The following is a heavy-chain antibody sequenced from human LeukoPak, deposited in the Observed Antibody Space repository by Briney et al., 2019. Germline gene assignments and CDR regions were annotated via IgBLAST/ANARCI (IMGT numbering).Heavy chain of an antibody. D-gene: IGHD5-12*01. CDR1: GFTVSRYY. V-gene: IGHV3-66*01. CDR2: IYRGDNT. J-gene: IGHJ4*02. CDR3: ARDRGSGYDPGYFDY. Sequence: GGSLRLSCAVSGFTVSRYYMSWVRQAPGKGLEWVSIIYRGDNTYYADSVKGRFTISRDNSKNTLYLQMNSLRVEDTAVYYCARDRGSGYDPGYFDYWGQGTLVTVSS.